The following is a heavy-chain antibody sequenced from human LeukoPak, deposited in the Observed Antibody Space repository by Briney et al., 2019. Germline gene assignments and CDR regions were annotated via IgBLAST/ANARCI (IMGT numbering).Heavy chain of an antibody. CDR1: DDPINSGVYY. D-gene: IGHD1-26*01. V-gene: IGHV4-61*09. CDR2: IYTSGTTT. CDR3: ARAKMRSGRSRNFYLDV. J-gene: IGHJ6*03. Sequence: SETLSLTCTVSDDPINSGVYYWNWIRQPAGKGLEWIGHIYTSGTTTNSNPSLKSRVAISLDTSKNHFSLKLSSVTAADTAVYYCARAKMRSGRSRNFYLDVWGKVTTVTVSS.